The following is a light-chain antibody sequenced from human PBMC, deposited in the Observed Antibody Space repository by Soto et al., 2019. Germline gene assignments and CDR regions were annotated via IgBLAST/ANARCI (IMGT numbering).Light chain of an antibody. V-gene: IGKV1-33*01. Sequence: DIQMTQSPSSLSASVGDRVSMTCQASQDISYINWYQQKPGKAPKLLVLGVSNLEAGVPSRFSGSGSGTHFTVTISRLQPEDVEKYYCQQYGNVPGPFGPGTKVHI. CDR3: QQYGNVPGP. CDR2: GVS. J-gene: IGKJ3*01. CDR1: QDISY.